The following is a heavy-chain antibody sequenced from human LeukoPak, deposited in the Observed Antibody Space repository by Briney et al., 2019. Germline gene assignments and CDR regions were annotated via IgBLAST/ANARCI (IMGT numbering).Heavy chain of an antibody. Sequence: PGGSLRLSCAASGFTFSDYYMSGIRQAPGKGLEWVSYISSSSSYTNYAGSVKGRFTISRDNAKNSLYLQMNSLRAEDTAVYYCARLGWATAPLDYWGQGTLVTVSS. J-gene: IGHJ4*02. CDR1: GFTFSDYY. CDR2: ISSSSSYT. CDR3: ARLGWATAPLDY. V-gene: IGHV3-11*06. D-gene: IGHD5-12*01.